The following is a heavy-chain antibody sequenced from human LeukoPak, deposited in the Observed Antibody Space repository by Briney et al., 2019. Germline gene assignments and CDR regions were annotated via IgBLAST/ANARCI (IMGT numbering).Heavy chain of an antibody. D-gene: IGHD7-27*01. Sequence: ASVKVSCKALGHVFTADYIHWVRQAPGQGLEWMGRIIPSDGSTIHAQSFEGRLTMTRDTSTRTVVMELRSLRSDDTAVYYCARDGSHWDFDHWGQGTLVSVSS. CDR1: GHVFTADY. CDR3: ARDGSHWDFDH. J-gene: IGHJ4*02. CDR2: IIPSDGST. V-gene: IGHV1-46*01.